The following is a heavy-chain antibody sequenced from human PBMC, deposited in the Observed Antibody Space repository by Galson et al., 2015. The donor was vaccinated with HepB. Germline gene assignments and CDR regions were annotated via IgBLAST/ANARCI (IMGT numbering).Heavy chain of an antibody. CDR3: GRVYALGSHYYHY. CDR1: GYTFSTFA. J-gene: IGHJ4*02. CDR2: ITHMSGTP. D-gene: IGHD3-16*01. V-gene: IGHV1-69*05. Sequence: SVKVSCKASGYTFSTFAISWVRQVPGQGLEWMGGITHMSGTPNYAQKFQGRVTITTVKSTRTAYMELSGLRSDDTAVYYCGRVYALGSHYYHYWGQGTLVIVSS.